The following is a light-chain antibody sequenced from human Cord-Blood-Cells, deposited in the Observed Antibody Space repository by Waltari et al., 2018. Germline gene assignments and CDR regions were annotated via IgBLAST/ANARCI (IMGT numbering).Light chain of an antibody. J-gene: IGLJ3*02. CDR2: LNSDGSH. Sequence: QLVLTQSPSASASLGASVQLTCPLSRGHSSYAIAWHQQQPEKGPRYLMKLNSDGSHSKGDGIPERFSGSSSGAERYLTISSLQSEDEADYYCQTWGTGIWVFGGGTKLTVL. V-gene: IGLV4-69*01. CDR1: RGHSSYA. CDR3: QTWGTGIWV.